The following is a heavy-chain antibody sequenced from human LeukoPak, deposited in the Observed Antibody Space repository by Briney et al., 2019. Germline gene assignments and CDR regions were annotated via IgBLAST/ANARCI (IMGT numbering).Heavy chain of an antibody. D-gene: IGHD3-10*01. Sequence: GGSLRLSCAASGFTFSFFEMNWVRQAPGKGLEWVSSISSSTTYLYYADSVKGRFTISRDNAKNSLYLQMNSLRAEDTAVYYCARDNSMLREVINDAFDIWGQGTMVTVSS. CDR3: ARDNSMLREVINDAFDI. CDR2: ISSSTTYL. CDR1: GFTFSFFE. V-gene: IGHV3-21*01. J-gene: IGHJ3*02.